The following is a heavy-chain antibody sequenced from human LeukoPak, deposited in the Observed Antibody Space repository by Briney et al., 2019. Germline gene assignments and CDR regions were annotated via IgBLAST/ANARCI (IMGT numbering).Heavy chain of an antibody. J-gene: IGHJ3*02. V-gene: IGHV4-59*08. Sequence: PSGTLSLTCTVSGGSITSHYWSWIRQATGKGLEWIGFIYYSGRTKYNPSLQSRVTISLDTSEKKFSLKVTSVTAADTAVYYCTRLLDNDSSGDPDTFDMWGQGTVVTVSS. CDR1: GGSITSHY. CDR2: IYYSGRT. CDR3: TRLLDNDSSGDPDTFDM. D-gene: IGHD3-22*01.